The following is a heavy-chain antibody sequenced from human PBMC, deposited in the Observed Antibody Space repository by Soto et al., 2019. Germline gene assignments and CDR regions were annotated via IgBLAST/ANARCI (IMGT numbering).Heavy chain of an antibody. D-gene: IGHD2-8*01. CDR1: GYTFTGYY. CDR3: ARGLRDSGVLSVYCYHMEF. CDR2: INPNSGGT. Sequence: ASVNVSCTASGYTFTGYYMHWVRQVPGQGLEWMGWINPNSGGTNYAQKFQGWVTMTRDTSISTAYMELSRLRSDDTAVYYCARGLRDSGVLSVYCYHMEFWGKGTTVTVSS. V-gene: IGHV1-2*04. J-gene: IGHJ6*03.